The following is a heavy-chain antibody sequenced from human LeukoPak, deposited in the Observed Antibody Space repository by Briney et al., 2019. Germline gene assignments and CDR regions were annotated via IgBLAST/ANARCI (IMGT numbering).Heavy chain of an antibody. V-gene: IGHV3-30-3*01. D-gene: IGHD3-3*01. CDR3: ARPHERFLEWFALDY. CDR2: ISYDGSIK. Sequence: GGSLRLSCAASGFTFSPYAMHWVRQAPGKGLEWVAIISYDGSIKYYADSVKGRFTISRDNSKNTLYLQMNSLRAEDTAVYYCARPHERFLEWFALDYWGQGTLVTVSS. J-gene: IGHJ4*02. CDR1: GFTFSPYA.